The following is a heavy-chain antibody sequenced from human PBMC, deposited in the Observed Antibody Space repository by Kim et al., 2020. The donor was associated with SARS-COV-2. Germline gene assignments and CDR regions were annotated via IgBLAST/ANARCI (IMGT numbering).Heavy chain of an antibody. J-gene: IGHJ3*02. CDR2: INPNSGGT. CDR1: GYTFTGYY. D-gene: IGHD3-22*01. CDR3: ARGGYYYDSSGYFPI. V-gene: IGHV1-2*06. Sequence: ASVKVSCKASGYTFTGYYMHWVRQAPGQGLEWMGRINPNSGGTNYAQKFQGRVTMTRDTSISTAYMELSRLRSDDTAVYYCARGGYYYDSSGYFPIWGQGTMVTVSS.